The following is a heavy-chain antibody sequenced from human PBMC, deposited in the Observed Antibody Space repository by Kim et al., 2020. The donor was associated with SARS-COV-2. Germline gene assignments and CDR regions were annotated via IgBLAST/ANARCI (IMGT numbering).Heavy chain of an antibody. CDR2: INTDGFTT. CDR1: GFSFSNYW. Sequence: GGSLRLSCAASGFSFSNYWIHWVRQAPGKGLEWVSRINTDGFTTNYADSVKGRFTISRDNARNTVYLEMNSLRGEDTAVYYCVRGSGADRDYWGQGTPVTVSS. CDR3: VRGSGADRDY. D-gene: IGHD6-6*01. J-gene: IGHJ4*02. V-gene: IGHV3-74*01.